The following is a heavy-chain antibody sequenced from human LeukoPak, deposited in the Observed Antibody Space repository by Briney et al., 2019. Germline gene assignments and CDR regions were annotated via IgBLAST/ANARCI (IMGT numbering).Heavy chain of an antibody. CDR3: ARGGRVRGRRGNWFDP. D-gene: IGHD3-10*01. CDR1: GDSISTSNSY. Sequence: SETLSLTCTVSGDSISTSNSYWGWIRQPPGKGLEWIGSIYYSGNTYYNPSLKSRVTISVDTSKNQFSLKLSSVTAADTAVYYCARGGRVRGRRGNWFDPWGQGTLVTVSS. J-gene: IGHJ5*02. V-gene: IGHV4-39*07. CDR2: IYYSGNT.